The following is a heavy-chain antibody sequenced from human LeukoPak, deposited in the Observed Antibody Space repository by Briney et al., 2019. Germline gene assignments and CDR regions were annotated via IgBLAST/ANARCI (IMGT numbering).Heavy chain of an antibody. D-gene: IGHD6-13*01. CDR1: GFTFSSYA. CDR3: AKGSSNWLDHYYFDF. J-gene: IGHJ4*02. CDR2: ISDSGGST. Sequence: GGSLRLSCAASGFTFSSYAVSWVRQAPGKGLAWVSAISDSGGSTQYADSVKGRFTISRDNSKNTLYLQMNSLRVEDTAVYYCAKGSSNWLDHYYFDFWGQGTLVTVSS. V-gene: IGHV3-23*01.